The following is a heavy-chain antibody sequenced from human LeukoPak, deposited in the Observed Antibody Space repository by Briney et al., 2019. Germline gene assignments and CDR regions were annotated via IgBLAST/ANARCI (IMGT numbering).Heavy chain of an antibody. CDR1: GGAISSYY. V-gene: IGHV4-59*08. J-gene: IGHJ4*02. CDR3: ASQKRYCSGGSCYSGYFDY. CDR2: IYYSGST. Sequence: SETLSLTCTVSGGAISSYYCSWIRQPPGKGLEWIGYIYYSGSTNYNPSLKSRVTISVDTSKNQFSLKLSSVTAADTAVYYCASQKRYCSGGSCYSGYFDYWGQGTLVTVSS. D-gene: IGHD2-15*01.